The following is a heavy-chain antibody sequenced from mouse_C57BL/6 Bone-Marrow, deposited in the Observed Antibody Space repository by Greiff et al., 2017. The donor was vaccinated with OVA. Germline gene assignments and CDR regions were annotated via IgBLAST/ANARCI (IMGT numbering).Heavy chain of an antibody. CDR3: ARDRGVTTDY. D-gene: IGHD2-2*01. CDR1: GYSITSGYY. V-gene: IGHV3-6*01. CDR2: ISYDGSN. Sequence: EVKLMESGPGLVKPSQSLSLTCSVTGYSITSGYYWNWIRQFPGNKLEWMGYISYDGSNNYNPSLKNRISITRDTSKNQFFLKLNSVTTEDTATYYCARDRGVTTDYWGQGTTLTVSS. J-gene: IGHJ2*01.